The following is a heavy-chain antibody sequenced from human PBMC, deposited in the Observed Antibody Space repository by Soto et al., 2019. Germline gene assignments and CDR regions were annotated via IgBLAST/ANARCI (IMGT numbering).Heavy chain of an antibody. V-gene: IGHV3-23*01. CDR3: AKDHGGAVTNLPDY. CDR1: GFTFSSYA. J-gene: IGHJ4*02. Sequence: EVQLLESGGGLVQPGGSLRLSCAASGFTFSSYAMSWVRQAPGKGLEWVSAISGSGGSTYYADSVKGRFTISRDNSKNPLYLQMNSLRAEDTAVYYCAKDHGGAVTNLPDYWGQGTLVTVSS. CDR2: ISGSGGST. D-gene: IGHD4-17*01.